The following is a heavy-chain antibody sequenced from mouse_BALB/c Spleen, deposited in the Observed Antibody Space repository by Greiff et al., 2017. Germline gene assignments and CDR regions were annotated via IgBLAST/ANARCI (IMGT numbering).Heavy chain of an antibody. CDR1: GYTFTSYY. Sequence: VQLQQSGAELVKPGASVKLSCKASGYTFTSYYMYWVKQRPGQGLEWIGEINPSNGGTNFNEKFKSKATLTVDKSSSTAYMQLSSLTSEDSAVYYCARLSDDWYFDVWGAGTTVTVSS. CDR2: INPSNGGT. J-gene: IGHJ1*01. CDR3: ARLSDDWYFDV. V-gene: IGHV1S81*02.